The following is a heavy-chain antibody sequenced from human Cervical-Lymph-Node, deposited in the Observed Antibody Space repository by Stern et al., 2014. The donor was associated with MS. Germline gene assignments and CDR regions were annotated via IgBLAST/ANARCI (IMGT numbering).Heavy chain of an antibody. V-gene: IGHV4-39*01. CDR1: GGSITSSYH. CDR3: ARHKPSPLSSPRPLDY. CDR2: LFIGGPP. D-gene: IGHD6-6*01. J-gene: IGHJ4*02. Sequence: MQLVESGQGLLKPSETLSLTCTVSGGSITSSYHWGWIRQPPGKGLEWIGPLFIGGPPYYNPSLKIRLSLSVDTSKSQFSLRRPSVTASDTAVYYCARHKPSPLSSPRPLDYWGQGTLVAVSS.